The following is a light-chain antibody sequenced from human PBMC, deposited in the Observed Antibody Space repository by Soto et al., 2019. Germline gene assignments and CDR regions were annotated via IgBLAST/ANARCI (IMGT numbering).Light chain of an antibody. V-gene: IGKV3-15*01. J-gene: IGKJ1*01. Sequence: EIVMTQYPGTLSVSPGERATLSCRASQSVSSNLAWYQQKPGQPPRLLIYGASTRATGIPARFSGSGSGTEYTLTISSLQSEDFAVYYCQQYNNWPPWTFGQGTKVDIK. CDR3: QQYNNWPPWT. CDR1: QSVSSN. CDR2: GAS.